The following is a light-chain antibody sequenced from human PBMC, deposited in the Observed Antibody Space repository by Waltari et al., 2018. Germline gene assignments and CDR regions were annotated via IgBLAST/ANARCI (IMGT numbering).Light chain of an antibody. J-gene: IGLJ3*02. Sequence: QSALTQPASVSGSPGQSTTISCTGTSSDVGVYHLVPGYQQHPDEAPKLMVYEVIERPSVVSNRFSGSKSGNTASLTISGLQAEDEADYYCCSYAGRNIWVFGGGTKLTVV. CDR3: CSYAGRNIWV. V-gene: IGLV2-23*02. CDR1: SSDVGVYHL. CDR2: EVI.